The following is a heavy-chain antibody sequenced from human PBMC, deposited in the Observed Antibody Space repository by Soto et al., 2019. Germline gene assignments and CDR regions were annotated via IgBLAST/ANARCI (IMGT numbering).Heavy chain of an antibody. CDR3: AKPFVLYCSGGSCYFFDY. CDR2: ISSSGDTT. D-gene: IGHD2-15*01. CDR1: GFTFSSYA. V-gene: IGHV3-23*01. Sequence: GGSLRLSCAASGFTFSSYAMSWVRQAPGKEPEWVSGISSSGDTTYYADSVKGRFTISRDNSKNTLYLQMNSLRAEDTAVYFCAKPFVLYCSGGSCYFFDYWGRGTLVTVSS. J-gene: IGHJ4*02.